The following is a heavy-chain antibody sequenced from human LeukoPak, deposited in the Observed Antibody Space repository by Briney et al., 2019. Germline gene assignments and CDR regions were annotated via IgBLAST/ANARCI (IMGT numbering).Heavy chain of an antibody. V-gene: IGHV1-69*06. CDR2: IIPIFGTA. Sequence: ASVKVSCKASGYTFTSYGISWVRQAPGQGLEWMGGIIPIFGTANYAQKFQGRVTITADKSTSTAYMELSSLRSEDTAVYYCARGGVPAAMYYYYYMDVWGKGTTVTVSS. CDR3: ARGGVPAAMYYYYYMDV. D-gene: IGHD2-2*01. CDR1: GYTFTSYG. J-gene: IGHJ6*03.